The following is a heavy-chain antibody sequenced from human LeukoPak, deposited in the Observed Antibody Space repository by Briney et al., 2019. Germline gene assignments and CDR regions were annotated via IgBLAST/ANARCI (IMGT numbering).Heavy chain of an antibody. Sequence: SVKVSCKASGGTFSSYAISWVRQAPGQGLEWMGGIIPIFGTANYAQKFQGRVTITTDESTSTAYMELSSLRSEDTAVYYCARESETITNILTGPREMSAFDIWGQGTMVTVSS. D-gene: IGHD3-9*01. J-gene: IGHJ3*02. CDR3: ARESETITNILTGPREMSAFDI. CDR1: GGTFSSYA. V-gene: IGHV1-69*05. CDR2: IIPIFGTA.